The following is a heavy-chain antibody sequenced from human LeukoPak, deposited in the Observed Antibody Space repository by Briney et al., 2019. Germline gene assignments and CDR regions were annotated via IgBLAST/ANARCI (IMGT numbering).Heavy chain of an antibody. CDR2: INSDGSST. J-gene: IGHJ4*02. V-gene: IGHV3-74*01. CDR3: ARGDLTFGGVIVIPVHYFDY. Sequence: PGGSLRLSCAASGFTFSSYWMHWVRQAPGKGLVWVSRINSDGSSTSYADSVEGRFTISRDNAKNTLYLQMNSLRAEDTAVYYCARGDLTFGGVIVIPVHYFDYWGQGTLVTVSS. D-gene: IGHD3-16*02. CDR1: GFTFSSYW.